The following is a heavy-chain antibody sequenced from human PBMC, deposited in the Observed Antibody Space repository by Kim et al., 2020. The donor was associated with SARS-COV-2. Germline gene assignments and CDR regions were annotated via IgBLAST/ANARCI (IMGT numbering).Heavy chain of an antibody. CDR1: GYSFTSYW. D-gene: IGHD1-7*01. J-gene: IGHJ6*02. Sequence: GESLKISCKGSGYSFTSYWIGWVRQMPGKGLEWMGIIYPGDSDTRYSPSFQGQVTISADKSISTAYLQWSSLKASDTAMYYCAAGTTYQYYYYGMDVWGQGTTVTVSS. CDR2: IYPGDSDT. V-gene: IGHV5-51*01. CDR3: AAGTTYQYYYYGMDV.